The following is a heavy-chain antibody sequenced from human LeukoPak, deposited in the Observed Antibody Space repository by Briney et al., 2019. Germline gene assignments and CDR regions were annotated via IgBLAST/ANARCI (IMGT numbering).Heavy chain of an antibody. CDR2: INSNGGST. J-gene: IGHJ4*02. D-gene: IGHD2-15*01. CDR1: GFTFSSYA. Sequence: GGSLRLSCAASGFTFSSYAMSWVRQAPGKGLEWVSVINSNGGSTCYAASVKGRFTISRDNSKNTLYLQMNSLRAEDTALYYCAKGGGASCYSAAEIWGQGTLVTVSS. V-gene: IGHV3-23*01. CDR3: AKGGGASCYSAAEI.